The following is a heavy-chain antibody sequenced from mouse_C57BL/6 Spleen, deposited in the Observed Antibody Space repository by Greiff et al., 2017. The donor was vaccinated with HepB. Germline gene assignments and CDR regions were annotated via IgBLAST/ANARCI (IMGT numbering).Heavy chain of an antibody. CDR2: ISNGGGST. Sequence: EVKLMESGGGLVQPGGSLKLSCAASGFTFSDYYMYWVRQTPEKRLEWVAYISNGGGSTYYPDTVKGRFTISRDNAKNTLYLQMSRLKSEDTAMYYCARHGYYGSLDYWGQGTTLTVSS. V-gene: IGHV5-12*01. CDR1: GFTFSDYY. J-gene: IGHJ2*01. CDR3: ARHGYYGSLDY. D-gene: IGHD1-1*01.